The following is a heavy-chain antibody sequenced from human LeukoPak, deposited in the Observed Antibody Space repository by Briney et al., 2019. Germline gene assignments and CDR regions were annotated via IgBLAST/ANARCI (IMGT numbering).Heavy chain of an antibody. Sequence: HPGGSLRLSCAASGFTFDDYAMHWVRQAPGKGLEWVSSISWNSGNIDYADSVKGRFTISRDSAKNSLYLQMNSLRAEDTALYYCAKDMGHVGVVLDWGQGTLVTVSS. D-gene: IGHD3-3*01. CDR3: AKDMGHVGVVLD. V-gene: IGHV3-9*01. CDR1: GFTFDDYA. CDR2: ISWNSGNI. J-gene: IGHJ4*02.